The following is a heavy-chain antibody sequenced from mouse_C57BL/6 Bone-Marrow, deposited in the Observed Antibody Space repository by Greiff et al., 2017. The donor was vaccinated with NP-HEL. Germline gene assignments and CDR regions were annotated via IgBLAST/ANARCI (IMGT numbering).Heavy chain of an antibody. CDR2: ISDGGSYT. CDR1: GFTFSSYA. Sequence: EVQRVESGGGLVKPGGSLKLSCAASGFTFSSYAMSWVRQTPEKRLEWVATISDGGSYTYYPDNVKGRFTISRDNAKNNLYLQMSHLKSEDTAMYYCASYDGSPMDYWGQGTSVTVSS. J-gene: IGHJ4*01. CDR3: ASYDGSPMDY. D-gene: IGHD2-3*01. V-gene: IGHV5-4*01.